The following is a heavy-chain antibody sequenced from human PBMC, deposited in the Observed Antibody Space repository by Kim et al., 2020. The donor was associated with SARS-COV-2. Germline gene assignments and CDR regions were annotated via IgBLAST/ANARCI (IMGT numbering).Heavy chain of an antibody. CDR1: GGSISSSSYY. V-gene: IGHV4-39*07. Sequence: SETLSLTCTVSGGSISSSSYYWGWIRQPPGKGLEWIGSIYYSGSTYYNPSLKSRVTISVDTSKNQFSLKLSSVTAADTAVYYCARDHLGDNWFGPWGQGTLVTVSS. J-gene: IGHJ5*02. D-gene: IGHD3-10*01. CDR3: ARDHLGDNWFGP. CDR2: IYYSGST.